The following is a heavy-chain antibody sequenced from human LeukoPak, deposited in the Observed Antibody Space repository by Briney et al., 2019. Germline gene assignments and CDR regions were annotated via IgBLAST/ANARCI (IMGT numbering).Heavy chain of an antibody. Sequence: LSETLSLTCTVSGGSISGYYWSWIRQPAGKGLEWIGRMYTSGSTNYNPSLKSRVTMSVDTSKNQFSLKLSSVTAADTAVYYCARDDSSSWYYFDYWGQGTLVTVSS. CDR1: GGSISGYY. J-gene: IGHJ4*02. D-gene: IGHD6-13*01. CDR2: MYTSGST. V-gene: IGHV4-4*07. CDR3: ARDDSSSWYYFDY.